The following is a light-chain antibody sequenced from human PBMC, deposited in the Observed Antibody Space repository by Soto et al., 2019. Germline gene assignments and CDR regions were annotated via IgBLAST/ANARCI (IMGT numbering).Light chain of an antibody. CDR3: QQYNNWLRGT. CDR2: GAS. J-gene: IGKJ2*02. CDR1: QSISST. Sequence: EIVMTQSPATLSVSPGESATLSCRASQSISSTLAWYQQKPGQAPRLLIYGASTRATGIPARFSGSGSGTEFTLTIRSLQSEDFAIYYCQQYNNWLRGTFGQGTKLEIK. V-gene: IGKV3-15*01.